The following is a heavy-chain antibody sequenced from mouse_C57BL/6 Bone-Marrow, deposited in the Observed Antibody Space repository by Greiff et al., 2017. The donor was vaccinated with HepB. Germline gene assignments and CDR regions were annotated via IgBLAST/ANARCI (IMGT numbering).Heavy chain of an antibody. CDR2: IYPGSGNT. V-gene: IGHV1-76*01. CDR1: GYTFTDYY. Sequence: QVQLQQSGAELVRPGASVKLSCKASGYTFTDYYINWVKQRPGQGLEWIARIYPGSGNTYYNEKFKGKATLTAEKSSSTAYMQLSSLTSEDSAVYFCARSEGYDVEGPVHDAMDYWGQGTSVTVSS. D-gene: IGHD2-2*01. J-gene: IGHJ4*01. CDR3: ARSEGYDVEGPVHDAMDY.